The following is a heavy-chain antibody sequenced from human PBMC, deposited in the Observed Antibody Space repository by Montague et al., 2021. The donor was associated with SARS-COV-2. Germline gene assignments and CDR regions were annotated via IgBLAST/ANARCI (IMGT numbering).Heavy chain of an antibody. Sequence: SETLSLTCAVYGGSFSDYKWTWIRQSPGKGLEWLGQISHSGSANYNPSLKSRVTISVDTAKNQFSLKLNSVTAADTAAYYCAATDYFASGKYDLWGQGTWVTVSS. D-gene: IGHD3-10*01. CDR1: GGSFSDYK. CDR3: AATDYFASGKYDL. V-gene: IGHV4-34*01. CDR2: ISHSGSA. J-gene: IGHJ5*02.